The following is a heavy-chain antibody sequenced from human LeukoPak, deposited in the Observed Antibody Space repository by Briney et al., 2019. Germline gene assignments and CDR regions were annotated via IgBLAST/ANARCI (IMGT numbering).Heavy chain of an antibody. CDR2: IRGSGSST. Sequence: GGSPRLSCVASGFSFSNYAMTWVRQAPGKGLEWVSSIRGSGSSTYYADSVEGRFTITRDNGKNTLYLQMNSLRGEDTAMYYCAREGEYFYQSVGYYPTDYWGQGTLVIVSS. V-gene: IGHV3-23*01. J-gene: IGHJ4*02. CDR1: GFSFSNYA. D-gene: IGHD3-22*01. CDR3: AREGEYFYQSVGYYPTDY.